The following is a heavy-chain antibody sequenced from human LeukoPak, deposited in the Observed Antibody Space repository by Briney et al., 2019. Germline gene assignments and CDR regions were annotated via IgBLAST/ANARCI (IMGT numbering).Heavy chain of an antibody. J-gene: IGHJ4*02. Sequence: PSETLSLTCTVSGGSISSYYWSWIRQPPGKGLEWIGYIYYSGSTNYNPSLKSRVTISVDTSKNQFSLKLSSVTAADTAVYYCARGRQQWLVRAHPFDYWGQGTLVTVSS. CDR1: GGSISSYY. CDR2: IYYSGST. V-gene: IGHV4-59*08. D-gene: IGHD6-19*01. CDR3: ARGRQQWLVRAHPFDY.